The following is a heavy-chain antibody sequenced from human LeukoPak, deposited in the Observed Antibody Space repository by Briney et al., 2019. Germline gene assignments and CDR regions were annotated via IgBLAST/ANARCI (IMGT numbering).Heavy chain of an antibody. Sequence: PSETLSLTCTVSGGSISSYYWSWIRQPPGKGLEWIGYIYYSGSTNYNPSLKSRVTISVDTSKNQFSLKLSSVTAADTAVYYCARGMSNQDIVVAGYYYYGMDVWGQGTTVTVSS. CDR1: GGSISSYY. CDR2: IYYSGST. D-gene: IGHD2-2*01. V-gene: IGHV4-59*01. CDR3: ARGMSNQDIVVAGYYYYGMDV. J-gene: IGHJ6*02.